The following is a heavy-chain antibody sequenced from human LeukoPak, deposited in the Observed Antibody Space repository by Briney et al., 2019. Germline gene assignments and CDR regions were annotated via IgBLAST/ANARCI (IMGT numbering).Heavy chain of an antibody. V-gene: IGHV4-39*01. CDR2: IYYSGST. D-gene: IGHD3-16*02. CDR3: ARHRRIHYDYVWGSYHPGLWECAFDI. CDR1: GGSISTTSTTTYY. J-gene: IGHJ3*02. Sequence: SETLSLTCTVSGGSISTTSTTTYYWAWIRQPPGKGLEWIGNIYYSGSTNYNPSLKSRVTISVDTSKNQFSLKLSSVTAADTAVYYCARHRRIHYDYVWGSYHPGLWECAFDIWGQGTMVTVSS.